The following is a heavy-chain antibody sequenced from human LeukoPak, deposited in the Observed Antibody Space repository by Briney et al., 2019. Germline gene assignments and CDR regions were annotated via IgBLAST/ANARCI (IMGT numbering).Heavy chain of an antibody. CDR2: INPNSGGT. Sequence: GASVKVSCKASGYTFTGYYMHWVRQAPGQGLEWMGWINPNSGGTNYAQKFQGRVTMTRDTSISTAYMELSRLRSDDTAVYYCAREITVAASYYFDYWGQGTLVTVPS. CDR3: AREITVAASYYFDY. D-gene: IGHD6-19*01. CDR1: GYTFTGYY. V-gene: IGHV1-2*02. J-gene: IGHJ4*02.